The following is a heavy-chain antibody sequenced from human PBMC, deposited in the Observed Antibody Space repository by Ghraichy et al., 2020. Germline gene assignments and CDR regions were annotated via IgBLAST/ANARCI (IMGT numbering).Heavy chain of an antibody. J-gene: IGHJ4*02. CDR1: GYTFTSYG. CDR3: ARQIPPPRDSSSWYWFDY. D-gene: IGHD6-13*01. Sequence: ASVKVSCKASGYTFTSYGISWVRQAPGQGLEWMGWISAYNGNTNYAQKLQGRVTMTTDTSTSTAYMELRSLRSDDTAVYYCARQIPPPRDSSSWYWFDYWGQGTLVTVSS. V-gene: IGHV1-18*04. CDR2: ISAYNGNT.